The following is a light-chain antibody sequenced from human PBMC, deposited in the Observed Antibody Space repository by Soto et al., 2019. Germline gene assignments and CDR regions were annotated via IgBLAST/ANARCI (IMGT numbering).Light chain of an antibody. Sequence: EIVLTQSPGTLSLSPGERATLSCRASQSISSTYLAWYQQKPGQAPRLLIYAASSRATGIPDRFSGSGSGTDFTLTISSLEPEDFAVYYCQQYGSSPRFTFGPGTKVDIK. V-gene: IGKV3-20*01. CDR1: QSISSTY. CDR3: QQYGSSPRFT. CDR2: AAS. J-gene: IGKJ3*01.